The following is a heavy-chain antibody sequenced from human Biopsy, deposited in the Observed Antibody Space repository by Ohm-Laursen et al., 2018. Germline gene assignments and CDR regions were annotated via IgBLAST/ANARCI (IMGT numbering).Heavy chain of an antibody. V-gene: IGHV1-69*06. J-gene: IGHJ1*01. Sequence: VASVKVSCKAPGGTFSNYGVNWVRQAPGQGLKWLGGNFPILGTGNYAQKFQDRVTVAADTSTSTATMELRSLRSDDTAVYYCATKLTGYFHHWGQGTLVIVSS. CDR2: NFPILGTG. D-gene: IGHD3-9*01. CDR1: GGTFSNYG. CDR3: ATKLTGYFHH.